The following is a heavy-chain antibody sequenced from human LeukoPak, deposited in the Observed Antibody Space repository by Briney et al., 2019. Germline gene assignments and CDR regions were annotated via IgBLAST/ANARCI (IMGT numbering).Heavy chain of an antibody. Sequence: SETLSLTCVVYGGSFSGYYWSWIRQSPGKGLEWIGEINHRGSTNYNPSLKRRVTISLDTSKNQFSLNLSSVTAADTAVYYCARHLGQRYWGHEQWGQGTLVTVSS. CDR2: INHRGST. J-gene: IGHJ4*02. V-gene: IGHV4-34*01. CDR1: GGSFSGYY. CDR3: ARHLGQRYWGHEQ. D-gene: IGHD7-27*01.